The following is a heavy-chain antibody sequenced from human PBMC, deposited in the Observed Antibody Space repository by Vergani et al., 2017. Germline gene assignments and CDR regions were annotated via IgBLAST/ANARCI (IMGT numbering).Heavy chain of an antibody. V-gene: IGHV4-30-4*01. Sequence: QVQLQESGPGLVKPSQTLSLTCTVSGGSISSGDYYWSWIRQPPGKALEWIGYIYYSGSTYYNPSLKSRVTISVDTSKNQFSLKLSSVTAADTAVYYCARGITMIVVVTSEGSWFDPWGQGTLVTVSS. D-gene: IGHD3-22*01. CDR2: IYYSGST. CDR1: GGSISSGDYY. CDR3: ARGITMIVVVTSEGSWFDP. J-gene: IGHJ5*02.